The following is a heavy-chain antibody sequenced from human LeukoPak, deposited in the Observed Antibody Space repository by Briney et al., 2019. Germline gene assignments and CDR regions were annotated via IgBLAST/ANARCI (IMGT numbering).Heavy chain of an antibody. CDR2: ITSSSGSI. J-gene: IGHJ4*02. CDR1: GFTFSSYS. D-gene: IGHD1-1*01. CDR3: AKDLRAIQRGVYFDY. V-gene: IGHV3-48*01. Sequence: PGGSLRLSCAASGFTFSSYSMNWVRQAPGKGLEWVSYITSSSGSIYYADSVKGRFTISRDNAKNSLYLQMNSLRAEDTAVYYCAKDLRAIQRGVYFDYWGQGTLVTVSS.